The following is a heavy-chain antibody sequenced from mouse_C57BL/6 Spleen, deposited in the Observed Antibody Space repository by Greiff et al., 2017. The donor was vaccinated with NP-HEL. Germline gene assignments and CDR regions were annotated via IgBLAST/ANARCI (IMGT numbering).Heavy chain of an antibody. CDR1: GFNIKNTY. CDR3: ALGYGSSFLYYYAMDY. Sequence: VQLQQSVAELVRPGASVKLSCTASGFNIKNTYMHWVKQRPEQGLEWIGRIDPANGNTKYAPKFQGKATITADTSSNTAYLQLSSLTSEDTAIYYCALGYGSSFLYYYAMDYWGQGTSVTVSS. J-gene: IGHJ4*01. D-gene: IGHD1-1*01. V-gene: IGHV14-3*01. CDR2: IDPANGNT.